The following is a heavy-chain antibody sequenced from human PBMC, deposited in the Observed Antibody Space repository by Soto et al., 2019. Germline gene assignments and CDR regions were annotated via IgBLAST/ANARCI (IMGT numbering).Heavy chain of an antibody. Sequence: ASVKVSCKASGYTFTSYGISWVRQAPGQGLEWMGWISAYNGNTNYAQKLQGRVTMTTDTSTSTAYMELRSLRSDDTAVYYCARIGSSGYGQYNWFVPWGQGTLVTVSS. J-gene: IGHJ5*02. V-gene: IGHV1-18*01. D-gene: IGHD3-22*01. CDR3: ARIGSSGYGQYNWFVP. CDR2: ISAYNGNT. CDR1: GYTFTSYG.